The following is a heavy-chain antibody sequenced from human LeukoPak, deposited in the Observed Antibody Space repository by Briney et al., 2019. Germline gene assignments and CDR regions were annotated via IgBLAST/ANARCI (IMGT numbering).Heavy chain of an antibody. CDR3: AKARTSTGGYHFDY. D-gene: IGHD2-8*02. CDR1: GFTFSSYA. V-gene: IGHV3-23*01. CDR2: ISGSGGST. Sequence: GGSLRLSCAASGFTFSSYAMSWVRQAPAKGVEWVSAISGSGGSTYYVDSVKGRFTISRDNSKNTLYLQMNSLGAEDTAVYYCAKARTSTGGYHFDYWGQRTPVTVSS. J-gene: IGHJ4*02.